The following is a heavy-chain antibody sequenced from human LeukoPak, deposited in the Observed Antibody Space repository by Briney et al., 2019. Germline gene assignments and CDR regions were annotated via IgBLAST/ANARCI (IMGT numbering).Heavy chain of an antibody. V-gene: IGHV1-46*01. D-gene: IGHD3-22*01. J-gene: IGHJ3*02. CDR1: GYTFTSYY. CDR3: ARVGGGGNYDSSGYYRSVAFDI. Sequence: ASVKVSCKASGYTFTSYYMHWVRQAPGQGLEWMGIINPSGGSTSYAQKFQGRVTMTRDTSTSTVYMELSSLRSEDTAVYYCARVGGGGNYDSSGYYRSVAFDIWGQGTMVTDSS. CDR2: INPSGGST.